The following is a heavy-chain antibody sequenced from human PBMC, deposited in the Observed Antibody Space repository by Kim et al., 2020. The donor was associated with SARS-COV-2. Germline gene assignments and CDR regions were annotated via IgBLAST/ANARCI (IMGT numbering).Heavy chain of an antibody. Sequence: GGSLRLSCAASGFTFSNYNMNWVRQAPGKGLEWVSSISSSSSYIYFADSVKGRFTISRDNAKNSLYLQMNSLRAEDTAVYYCARGPGETGRVYWGQGTLVTVSS. CDR2: ISSSSSYI. D-gene: IGHD4-17*01. J-gene: IGHJ4*02. V-gene: IGHV3-21*01. CDR1: GFTFSNYN. CDR3: ARGPGETGRVY.